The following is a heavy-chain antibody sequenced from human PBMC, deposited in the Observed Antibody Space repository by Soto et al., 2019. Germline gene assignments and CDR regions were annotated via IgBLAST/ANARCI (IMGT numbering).Heavy chain of an antibody. CDR2: IYYSGST. CDR3: ARGMTTLFYYGMDV. J-gene: IGHJ6*02. D-gene: IGHD3-16*01. CDR1: GGSISSGDYY. V-gene: IGHV4-30-4*01. Sequence: SQTLSLTCTVSGGSISSGDYYWSWIRQPPGKGLEWIGYIYYSGSTYYNPSLKSRVTISVDTSKNQFSLKLSSVTAADTAVYYCARGMTTLFYYGMDVWGQGTTVTVSS.